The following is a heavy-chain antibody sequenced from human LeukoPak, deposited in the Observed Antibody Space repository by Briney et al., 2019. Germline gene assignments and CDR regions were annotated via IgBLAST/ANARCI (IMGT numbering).Heavy chain of an antibody. CDR3: ASDSLPYSSGWFHCDY. CDR1: GFTFSSYA. J-gene: IGHJ4*02. CDR2: ISYDGSNK. V-gene: IGHV3-30*04. Sequence: GVSLRLSCAASGFTFSSYAMHWVRQAPGKGLEWVAVISYDGSNKYYADSVKGRFTISRDNSKNTLYLQMNSLRAEDTAVYYCASDSLPYSSGWFHCDYWGQGTLVTVSS. D-gene: IGHD6-19*01.